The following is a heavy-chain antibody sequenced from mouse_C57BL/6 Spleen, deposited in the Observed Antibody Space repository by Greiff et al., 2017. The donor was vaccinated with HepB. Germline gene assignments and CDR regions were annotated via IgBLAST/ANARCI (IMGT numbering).Heavy chain of an antibody. D-gene: IGHD1-1*01. V-gene: IGHV1-82*01. CDR1: GYAFSSSW. Sequence: QVQLKQPGPELVKPGASVKISCKASGYAFSSSWMNWVKQRPGKGLEWIGRIYPGDGDTNYNGKFKGKATLTADKSSSTAYMQLSSLTSEDSAVYFCARGTTVVPYYFDYWGQGTTLTVSS. CDR2: IYPGDGDT. CDR3: ARGTTVVPYYFDY. J-gene: IGHJ2*01.